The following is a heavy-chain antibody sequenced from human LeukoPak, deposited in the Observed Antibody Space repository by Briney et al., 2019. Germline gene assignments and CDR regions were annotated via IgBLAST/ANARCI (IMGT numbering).Heavy chain of an antibody. Sequence: PGGSLRLSCVASGVILSNYAMSWARQAPGKGLEWVSGISSSGSGGNTYYADSVKGRFTISRDNAKNSLYLQMNSLRAEDTAVYYYARIKGGSSSHWGQGTLVTVSS. CDR3: ARIKGGSSSH. CDR1: GVILSNYA. V-gene: IGHV3-23*01. CDR2: ISSSGSGGNT. J-gene: IGHJ4*02. D-gene: IGHD6-13*01.